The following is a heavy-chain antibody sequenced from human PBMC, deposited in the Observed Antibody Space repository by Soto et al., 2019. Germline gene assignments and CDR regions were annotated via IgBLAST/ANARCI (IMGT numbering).Heavy chain of an antibody. CDR2: IKSDGSGT. CDR3: ARGDGDRYDGNGYLGRH. CDR1: GFPFSSYW. V-gene: IGHV3-74*01. J-gene: IGHJ4*02. D-gene: IGHD2-21*01. Sequence: EVQLVESGGGLVQPGESLTLSCAASGFPFSSYWMHWVRQAPGKGLVWVSRIKSDGSGTYYADSVQDRFTIYRDNARNTLYLKMNSRRVEDTAVYFCARGDGDRYDGNGYLGRHWGQGTLVTVSS.